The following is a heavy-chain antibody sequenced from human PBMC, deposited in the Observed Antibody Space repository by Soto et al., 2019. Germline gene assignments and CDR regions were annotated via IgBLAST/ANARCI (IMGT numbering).Heavy chain of an antibody. CDR3: ARHIPSGYNDAFDI. CDR1: GFSLSTSGVG. Sequence: QITLKESGPTLVKPTQTLTLTCTFSGFSLSTSGVGVGWIRQPPGKALEWVTLIYWDDDKRYSPSLKSRITITKDTSKSQVVLTMSNMDPVDTGPYYCARHIPSGYNDAFDIWGQGTMVTVSS. J-gene: IGHJ3*02. V-gene: IGHV2-5*02. CDR2: IYWDDDK. D-gene: IGHD3-9*01.